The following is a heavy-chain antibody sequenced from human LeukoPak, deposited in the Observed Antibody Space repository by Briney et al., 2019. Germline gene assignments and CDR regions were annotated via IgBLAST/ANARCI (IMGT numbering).Heavy chain of an antibody. D-gene: IGHD3-16*02. CDR3: AREWSSDHSWRSYRSHSFDI. CDR1: GGSISSGGYS. CDR2: IDYSGTT. J-gene: IGHJ3*02. V-gene: IGHV4-61*03. Sequence: SETLSLTCAVSGGSISSGGYSWSWIRQPPGKGLEWIGYIDYSGTTRYNPSLHSRVTISVDTSKSLFSLKVNSVTAADTAVYYCAREWSSDHSWRSYRSHSFDIWDQGTVVTVSS.